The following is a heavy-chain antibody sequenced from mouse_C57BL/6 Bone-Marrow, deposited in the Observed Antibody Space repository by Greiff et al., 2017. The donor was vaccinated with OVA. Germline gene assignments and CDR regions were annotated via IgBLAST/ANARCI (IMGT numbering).Heavy chain of an antibody. V-gene: IGHV1-76*01. J-gene: IGHJ2*01. Sequence: VKLVESGAELVRPGASVKLSCKASGYTFTDYYINWVKQRPGQGLEWIARIYPGSGNTYYNEKFKGKATLTAEKSSSTAYMQLSSLTSEDSAVYFCARSSSGYPYYFDYWGQGTTLTVSS. CDR1: GYTFTDYY. CDR2: IYPGSGNT. D-gene: IGHD3-2*02. CDR3: ARSSSGYPYYFDY.